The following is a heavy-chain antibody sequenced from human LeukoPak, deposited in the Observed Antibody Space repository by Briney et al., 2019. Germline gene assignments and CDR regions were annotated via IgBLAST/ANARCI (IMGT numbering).Heavy chain of an antibody. CDR1: GGSFSGYY. J-gene: IGHJ4*02. CDR3: AREAFLGDYSGYDY. Sequence: TSETLSLTCAVYGGSFSGYYWSWIRQPPGKGLEWIGEINHSGSTNYNPSLKSRVTISVDTSKNQFSLKLSSVTAADTAVYYCAREAFLGDYSGYDYRGQGTLVTVSS. D-gene: IGHD5-12*01. CDR2: INHSGST. V-gene: IGHV4-34*01.